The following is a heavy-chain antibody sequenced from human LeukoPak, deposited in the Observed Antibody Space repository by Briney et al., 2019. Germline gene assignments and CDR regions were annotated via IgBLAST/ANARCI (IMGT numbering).Heavy chain of an antibody. V-gene: IGHV6-1*01. CDR1: GDSVSSNSAA. J-gene: IGHJ4*02. Sequence: SQTLSLTCAISGDSVSSNSAAWHWIRQSPSRGLEWLGRTYYRSKWYNDYALSVESRITINPDTSKNQFSLQLNSVIPEDTAVYYCAGGVATAGFDYWGQGTLVTVSS. D-gene: IGHD6-13*01. CDR3: AGGVATAGFDY. CDR2: TYYRSKWYN.